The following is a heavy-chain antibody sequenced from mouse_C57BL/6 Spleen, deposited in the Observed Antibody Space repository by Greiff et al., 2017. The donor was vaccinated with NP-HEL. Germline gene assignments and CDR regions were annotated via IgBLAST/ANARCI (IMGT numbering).Heavy chain of an antibody. CDR1: GYTFTSYW. CDR2: IDPSDSYT. J-gene: IGHJ4*01. Sequence: VQLQQPGAELVMPGASVKLSCKASGYTFTSYWMHWVKQRPGQGLEWIGEIDPSDSYTNYNQKFKGKSTLTVDKSSSTAYMQLSSLTSEDSAVYYCARKGGDYDGNYAMDYWGQGTSVTVSS. CDR3: ARKGGDYDGNYAMDY. D-gene: IGHD2-4*01. V-gene: IGHV1-69*01.